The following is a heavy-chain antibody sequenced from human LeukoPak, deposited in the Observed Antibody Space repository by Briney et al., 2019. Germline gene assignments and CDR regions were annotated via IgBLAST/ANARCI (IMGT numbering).Heavy chain of an antibody. Sequence: ASVKVSCKASGGTFSSYTISWVRQAPGQGLEWMGRINPNSGGTNYAQKFQGRVTMTRDTSISTAYMELSRLRSDDTAVYYCAREYCSGGSCYLDYWGQGTQVTVSS. CDR2: INPNSGGT. CDR1: GGTFSSYT. J-gene: IGHJ4*02. CDR3: AREYCSGGSCYLDY. V-gene: IGHV1-2*06. D-gene: IGHD2-15*01.